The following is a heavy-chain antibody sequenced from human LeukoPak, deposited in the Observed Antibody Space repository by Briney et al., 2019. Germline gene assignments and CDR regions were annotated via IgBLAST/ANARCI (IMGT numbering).Heavy chain of an antibody. D-gene: IGHD1-26*01. J-gene: IGHJ4*02. CDR1: GGSFSGYY. CDR2: INHRGST. V-gene: IGHV4-34*01. CDR3: ARSQEVGATFNDY. Sequence: PSETLSLTCAVYGGSFSGYYWSWIRQPPGKGLEWIGEINHRGSTNYNPSLKSRVTISVDTSKNQFSLKLSSVTAADTAVYYCARSQEVGATFNDYWGQGTLVTVSS.